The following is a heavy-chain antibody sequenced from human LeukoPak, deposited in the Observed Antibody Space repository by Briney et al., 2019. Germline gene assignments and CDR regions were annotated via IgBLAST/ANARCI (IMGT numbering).Heavy chain of an antibody. D-gene: IGHD6-13*01. Sequence: GASVKVSCKASGYTFTGYYMHWVRQATGQGLEWMGWINPNSGGTNYAQKFQGWVTMTRDTSISTAYMELSRLRSDDTAVYYCARAYSSSWYHFDYWGQGTLVTVSS. CDR1: GYTFTGYY. J-gene: IGHJ4*02. CDR2: INPNSGGT. V-gene: IGHV1-2*04. CDR3: ARAYSSSWYHFDY.